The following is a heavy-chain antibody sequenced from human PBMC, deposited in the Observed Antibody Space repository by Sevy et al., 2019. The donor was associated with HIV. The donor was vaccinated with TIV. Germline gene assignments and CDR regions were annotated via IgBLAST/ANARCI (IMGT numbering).Heavy chain of an antibody. CDR3: AREGCTKPHDY. Sequence: GGSLRLSCAASGFTFSKYSMSWVRQPPGKGLEWVSTLSFGCGEINYADSVKGGFTISRDNSKSSVYLQMNNLRPEDTPVYYCAREGCTKPHDYWGQGTLVTVSS. CDR2: LSFGCGEI. CDR1: GFTFSKYS. D-gene: IGHD2-8*01. V-gene: IGHV3-23*01. J-gene: IGHJ4*02.